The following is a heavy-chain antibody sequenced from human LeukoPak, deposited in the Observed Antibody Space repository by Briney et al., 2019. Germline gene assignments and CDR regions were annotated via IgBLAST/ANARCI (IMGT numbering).Heavy chain of an antibody. CDR2: IYYSGST. Sequence: SETLSLTCTVAGDSVSSDSHYWSWIRQPPGRGLEWIGYIYYSGSTSYNPPLKSRVTISIDTSKNQFSLKLKSVTAADTAVYYCAMSGNTAGTDTNYWGQGTLVTVSS. CDR1: GDSVSSDSHY. J-gene: IGHJ4*02. D-gene: IGHD6-19*01. V-gene: IGHV4-61*01. CDR3: AMSGNTAGTDTNY.